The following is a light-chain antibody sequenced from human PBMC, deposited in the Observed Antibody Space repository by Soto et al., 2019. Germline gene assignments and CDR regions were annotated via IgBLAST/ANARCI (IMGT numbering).Light chain of an antibody. V-gene: IGLV1-44*01. CDR2: SSN. CDR1: SSNIGSNT. CDR3: AAWDGSLNGVV. J-gene: IGLJ3*02. Sequence: QSVLTQPPSASGTPGQRVTISCSGSSSNIGSNTVNWYQQLPGAAPKLLVYSSNLRPSGVPDRFSGSKSGTSAFLAISGLQSEDESDYYCAAWDGSLNGVVFGGGTKVTVL.